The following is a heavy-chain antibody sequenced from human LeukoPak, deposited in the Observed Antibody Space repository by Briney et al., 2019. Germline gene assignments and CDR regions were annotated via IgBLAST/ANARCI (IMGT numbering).Heavy chain of an antibody. V-gene: IGHV4-59*01. J-gene: IGHJ4*02. CDR1: GGSISSFY. D-gene: IGHD5-18*01. CDR3: ARCGYRYGCCFDY. CDR2: IYYSGST. Sequence: SETLSLTCTVSGGSISSFYWNWIRQPPGKGLEWIGYIYYSGSTNYNPSLKSRVTISVDTSKDQFSLKLSSVTAADTAVYYCARCGYRYGCCFDYWGQGTLVTVSS.